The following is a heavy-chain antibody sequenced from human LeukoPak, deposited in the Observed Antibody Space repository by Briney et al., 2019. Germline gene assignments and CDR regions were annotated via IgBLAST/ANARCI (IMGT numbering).Heavy chain of an antibody. Sequence: SCKVSGYTLTELSMHWVRQAPGKGLEWVSAISGSGGSTYYADSVKGRFTISRDNSKNTLYLQMNSLRAEDTAVYYCAKDQYPSGWYPLGGFDPWGQGTLVTVSS. V-gene: IGHV3-23*01. CDR3: AKDQYPSGWYPLGGFDP. D-gene: IGHD6-19*01. CDR1: GYTLTELS. CDR2: ISGSGGST. J-gene: IGHJ5*02.